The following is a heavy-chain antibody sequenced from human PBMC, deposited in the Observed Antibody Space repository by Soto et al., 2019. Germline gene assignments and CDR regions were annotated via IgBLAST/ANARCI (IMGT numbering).Heavy chain of an antibody. CDR2: IIPILGIA. V-gene: IGHV1-69*02. Sequence: QGKLVQSGAEVKKPGSSVKVSCKASGATFSRYTISWVRQAPGQGLEWMGRIIPILGIANYAQKFQGRVTITADKSTSTAYMELSSLRSEDAAVYYCASHRYFDHHTAAWFDPWGQGTLVTVSS. CDR1: GATFSRYT. D-gene: IGHD3-9*01. CDR3: ASHRYFDHHTAAWFDP. J-gene: IGHJ5*02.